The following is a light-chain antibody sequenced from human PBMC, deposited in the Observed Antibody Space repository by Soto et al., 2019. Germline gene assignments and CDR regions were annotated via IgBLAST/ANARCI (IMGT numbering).Light chain of an antibody. CDR3: AAWDDNLNGPL. Sequence: QDVVTQPPSLSGTPGQRVTISCSGSNSNIGRYSVNWYQHFPGTAPKILIYSDYERPSGVPDRFSGSKSGTSASLAISGLQSEDEAEYYCAAWDDNLNGPLFGGGTKLTVL. CDR1: NSNIGRYS. V-gene: IGLV1-44*01. J-gene: IGLJ3*02. CDR2: SDY.